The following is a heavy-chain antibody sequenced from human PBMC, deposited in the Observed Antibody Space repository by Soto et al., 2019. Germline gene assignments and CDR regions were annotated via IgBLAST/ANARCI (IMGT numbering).Heavy chain of an antibody. CDR3: ASPYYSNFWDRVEYPYYYGMDV. CDR1: GFTFSSYG. V-gene: IGHV3-33*01. J-gene: IGHJ6*02. D-gene: IGHD4-4*01. Sequence: QVQLVESGGGVVQPGRSLRLSCAASGFTFSSYGMHWVRQAPGKGLEWVAVIWYDGSNKYYADSVKGRFTISRDNSKNTLYLQMNSLRAEDTAVYYCASPYYSNFWDRVEYPYYYGMDVWGQGTTVTVSS. CDR2: IWYDGSNK.